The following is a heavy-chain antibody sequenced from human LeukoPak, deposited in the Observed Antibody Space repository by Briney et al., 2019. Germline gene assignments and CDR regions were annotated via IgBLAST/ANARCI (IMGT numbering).Heavy chain of an antibody. J-gene: IGHJ4*02. Sequence: GGSLRLSCAASGFTFSNAWMSWVRQAPGKGLEWVGRIKSKTDGETTDYAAPVKGRFTISRDDSKNTLYPQMNSLKTEDTAVYYCTTTYKWLPYYFDYWGQGTLVTVSS. V-gene: IGHV3-15*01. CDR3: TTTYKWLPYYFDY. D-gene: IGHD3-22*01. CDR1: GFTFSNAW. CDR2: IKSKTDGETT.